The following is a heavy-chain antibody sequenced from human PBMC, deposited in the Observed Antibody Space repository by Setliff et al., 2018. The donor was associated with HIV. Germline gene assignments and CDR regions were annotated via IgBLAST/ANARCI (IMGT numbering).Heavy chain of an antibody. J-gene: IGHJ5*02. D-gene: IGHD2-15*01. V-gene: IGHV3-48*01. CDR1: GFTFSSYS. CDR2: ISSGSDTI. Sequence: GGSLRLSCAASGFTFSSYSMNWVRQAPGKGLEWVSYISSGSDTIYYADSVKGRFTISRDNAKNSLYLQMNSLRAEDTAVYYCARGVVIAAHNWFDPWGQGTLVTVSS. CDR3: ARGVVIAAHNWFDP.